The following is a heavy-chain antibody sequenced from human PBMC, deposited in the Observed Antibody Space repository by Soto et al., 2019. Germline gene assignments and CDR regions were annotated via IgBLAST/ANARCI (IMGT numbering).Heavy chain of an antibody. J-gene: IGHJ4*02. CDR2: IFSNDEK. V-gene: IGHV2-26*01. CDR1: GFSRSNARMG. D-gene: IGHD2-2*01. Sequence: QVTLKESGPVLVKPTETLTLTCTVSGFSRSNARMGVSWIRQPPGKSLEWLAHIFSNDEKSYSTSLNSRLTITTDTSKRQVVLTMTNMDPVDTATYYCARIPAEEYCSSTSCYAFDYWGQGTLVTVSS. CDR3: ARIPAEEYCSSTSCYAFDY.